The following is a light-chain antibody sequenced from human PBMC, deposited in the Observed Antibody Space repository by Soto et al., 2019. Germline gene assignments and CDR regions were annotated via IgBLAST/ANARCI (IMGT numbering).Light chain of an antibody. CDR1: SSSVGSYKL. V-gene: IGLV2-23*02. CDR2: EVN. J-gene: IGLJ1*01. Sequence: QSAVTQPASVSGSPGQSITVSCTGTSSSVGSYKLVSWYQQHPGKAPKLMIFEVNKRPSGVSNRFSGSKSGNTASLTISGLKFEDEADYYCCSSGGSPTYVFGTGTKVTVL. CDR3: CSSGGSPTYV.